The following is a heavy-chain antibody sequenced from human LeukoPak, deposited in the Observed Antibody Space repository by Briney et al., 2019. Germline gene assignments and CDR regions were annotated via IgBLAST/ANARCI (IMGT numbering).Heavy chain of an antibody. CDR3: ARAGPNWFDP. J-gene: IGHJ5*02. Sequence: PGGSLRLSCVGSGFNFMQYGMMWVRQAPGKGLEWVSTIHPSGINTHHADSVKGRFTISRDNAKNSLYLQMNSLRAEDTAVYYCARAGPNWFDPWGQGTLVTVSS. V-gene: IGHV3-21*01. CDR2: IHPSGINT. CDR1: GFNFMQYG.